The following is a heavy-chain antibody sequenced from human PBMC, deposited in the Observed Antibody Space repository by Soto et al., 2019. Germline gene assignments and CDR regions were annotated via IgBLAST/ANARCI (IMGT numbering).Heavy chain of an antibody. D-gene: IGHD3-3*01. CDR1: GFSVSSNY. CDR2: IYKNGDT. J-gene: IGHJ3*02. V-gene: IGHV3-53*01. Sequence: EAQLVQSGGGLIRPGGSLRLSCAASGFSVSSNYMGWVRQAPGKGLEWVSHIYKNGDTYYADSVKGRATVSRDNSKNTLDLQMSSLRAEDTAVYYCARGIYDVWSGFGRWDAYDIWGQGILVTVSS. CDR3: ARGIYDVWSGFGRWDAYDI.